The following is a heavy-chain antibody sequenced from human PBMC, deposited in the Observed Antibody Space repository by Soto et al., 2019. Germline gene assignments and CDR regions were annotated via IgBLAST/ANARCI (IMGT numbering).Heavy chain of an antibody. CDR2: IYWNDDK. V-gene: IGHV2-5*01. CDR1: GFSLSTSELG. J-gene: IGHJ4*02. Sequence: SGPTLVNPTQTLTLTCTFSGFSLSTSELGVGWIRQPPGKALEWLALIYWNDDKRYSPSLWSRLTITKDTSKNQVVLTMTDMDPVDTATYYCAHSRSYDFWSGPVPPYYFDSWGQGTLVTV. D-gene: IGHD3-3*01. CDR3: AHSRSYDFWSGPVPPYYFDS.